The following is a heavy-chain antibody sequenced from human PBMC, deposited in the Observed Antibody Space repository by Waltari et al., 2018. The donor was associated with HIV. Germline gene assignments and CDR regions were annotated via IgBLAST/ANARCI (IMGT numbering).Heavy chain of an antibody. D-gene: IGHD4-17*01. J-gene: IGHJ2*01. CDR1: GFTFDDYA. V-gene: IGHV3-9*01. CDR3: AKDKRSGYGGNSVWYFDL. CDR2: ISWNSGTI. Sequence: EVQLVESGGGLVQPGRSLRLSCAASGFTFDDYAMHWVRQAPGKGMEGVSGISWNSGTIGYADSVKGRFTISRYNAKNSLYLQMNSLRAEDTALYYCAKDKRSGYGGNSVWYFDLWGRGTLVTVSS.